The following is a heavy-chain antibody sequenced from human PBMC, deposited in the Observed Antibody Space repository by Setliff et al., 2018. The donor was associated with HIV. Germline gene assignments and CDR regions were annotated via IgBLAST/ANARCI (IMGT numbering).Heavy chain of an antibody. V-gene: IGHV4-39*02. Sequence: SETLSLTCTVSGGSISNSNYFWGWIRQPPGKGLEWIGGIYSSGSTYYQPSLQGRVSMSIDSSKNHFSLSLRYVTAADTAVYYCARSFSGRYFWSGYYTGPDPKGENAFDIWGQGTMVTVS. J-gene: IGHJ3*02. CDR1: GGSISNSNYF. D-gene: IGHD3-3*01. CDR2: IYSSGST. CDR3: ARSFSGRYFWSGYYTGPDPKGENAFDI.